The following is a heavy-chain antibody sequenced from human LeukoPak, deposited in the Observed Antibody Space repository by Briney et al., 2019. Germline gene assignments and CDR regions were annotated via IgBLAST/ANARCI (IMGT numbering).Heavy chain of an antibody. CDR3: ARGVVGGESWFDP. CDR2: IYSRGNT. V-gene: IGHV4-59*11. D-gene: IGHD3-10*01. J-gene: IGHJ5*02. CDR1: GASINSHS. Sequence: SETLSLTCSVSGASINSHSWTWIRQSPGMGLEWIGYIYSRGNTNYNPSLKSRVTISVDTSKNQLSLNLTSVTAADTAVYYCARGVVGGESWFDPWGQGTLVTVSS.